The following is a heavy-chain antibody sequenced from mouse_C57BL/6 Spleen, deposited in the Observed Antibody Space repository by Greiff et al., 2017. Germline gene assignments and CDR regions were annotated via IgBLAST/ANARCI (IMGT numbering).Heavy chain of an antibody. Sequence: EVKLMESGGGLVKPGGSLKLSCAASGFTFSDYGMHWVRQAPEKGLEWVAYISSGSCTIYYADTVKGRFPISRDNAKNTLFLQMTSLRSEDTAMYYCARKAYYDGSSYYAMDYWGQGTSVTVSS. CDR2: ISSGSCTI. V-gene: IGHV5-17*01. J-gene: IGHJ4*01. D-gene: IGHD1-1*01. CDR1: GFTFSDYG. CDR3: ARKAYYDGSSYYAMDY.